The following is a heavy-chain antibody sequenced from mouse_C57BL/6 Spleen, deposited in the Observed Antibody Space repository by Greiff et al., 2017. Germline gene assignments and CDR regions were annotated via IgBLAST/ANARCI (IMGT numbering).Heavy chain of an antibody. Sequence: VQLQESGAELVRPGASVKLSCKASGYTFTDYYINWVKQRPGQGLEWIARIYPGSGNTYYNEKFKGKATLTAEKSSSTAYMQLSSLTSEDSAVYFCASDGYSIQGAYWGQGTLVTVSA. J-gene: IGHJ3*01. CDR1: GYTFTDYY. V-gene: IGHV1-76*01. D-gene: IGHD1-2*01. CDR2: IYPGSGNT. CDR3: ASDGYSIQGAY.